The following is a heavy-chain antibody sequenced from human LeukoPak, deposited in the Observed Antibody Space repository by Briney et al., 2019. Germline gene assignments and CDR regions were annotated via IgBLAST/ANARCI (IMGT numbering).Heavy chain of an antibody. J-gene: IGHJ6*03. Sequence: SGGSLRLSCAASGFTVSSNYMSWVRQAPGKGLEWVSVIYSGGSTYYADSVKGRFTISRDNSKNTLYLQMNSLRAEDTAVYYCARDHENLLRFLEWSPYYYMDVWGKGTTVTASS. CDR3: ARDHENLLRFLEWSPYYYMDV. D-gene: IGHD3-3*01. CDR2: IYSGGST. CDR1: GFTVSSNY. V-gene: IGHV3-66*02.